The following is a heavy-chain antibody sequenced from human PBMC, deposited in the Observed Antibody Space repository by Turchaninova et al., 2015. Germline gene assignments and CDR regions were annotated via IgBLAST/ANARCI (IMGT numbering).Heavy chain of an antibody. V-gene: IGHV3-23*04. CDR1: GFTFRNYA. CDR2: LSGSGERT. J-gene: IGHJ4*02. CDR3: AKDSGYYDSSGYYLHFDD. D-gene: IGHD3-22*01. Sequence: EVQLVESGGGLVQPGGSLRLSCAASGFTFRNYAMNWVRQTPEKGLGWVYALSGSGERTYFAAAVKGRFTISRDNSERVFYLQISSLRAEDTAVYYCAKDSGYYDSSGYYLHFDDWGQGTLVTVSS.